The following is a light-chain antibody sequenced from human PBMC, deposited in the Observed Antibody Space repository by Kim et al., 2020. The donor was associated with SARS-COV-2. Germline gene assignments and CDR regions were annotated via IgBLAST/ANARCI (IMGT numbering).Light chain of an antibody. CDR2: CAS. J-gene: IGKJ4*01. Sequence: ASVGDRVTITCRASQRISSYLAWYHQKPRKAPKLLIYCASTLQSGVPSRFSGSGSGTEFTLTLNSLQPYDFATYYCQPVYSFPRTFGRGTKVDIK. CDR3: QPVYSFPRT. V-gene: IGKV1-9*01. CDR1: QRISSY.